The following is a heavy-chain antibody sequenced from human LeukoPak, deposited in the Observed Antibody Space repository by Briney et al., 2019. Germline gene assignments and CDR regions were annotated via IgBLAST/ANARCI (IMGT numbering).Heavy chain of an antibody. CDR3: ARDLRTRIYYDGRYGMDV. CDR1: GYTFTNYY. V-gene: IGHV1-46*01. J-gene: IGHJ6*02. D-gene: IGHD3-22*01. CDR2: INPSGGST. Sequence: ASVKVSCKASGYTFTNYYMHWVRQAPGQGLEWMGIINPSGGSTNYAQKFQGRVTMTRDTSTSTVYMELSSLRSEDTAVYYCARDLRTRIYYDGRYGMDVWGQGTTVTVSS.